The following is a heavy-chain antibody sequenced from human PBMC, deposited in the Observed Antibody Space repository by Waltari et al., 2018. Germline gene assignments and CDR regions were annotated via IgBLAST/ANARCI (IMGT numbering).Heavy chain of an antibody. CDR1: GGNFGRYA. Sequence: QVQLVQSGAEVKQPGPSVRVSCRASGGNFGRYAITWVRQAPGPGLEWMGGTIPIFGAPMYAPKFQGRVSITADELTYTVYMELNSLRSDDTAIYYCARRKLGEAFDIWGQGTMVIVSS. J-gene: IGHJ3*02. CDR3: ARRKLGEAFDI. V-gene: IGHV1-69*12. D-gene: IGHD3-16*01. CDR2: TIPIFGAP.